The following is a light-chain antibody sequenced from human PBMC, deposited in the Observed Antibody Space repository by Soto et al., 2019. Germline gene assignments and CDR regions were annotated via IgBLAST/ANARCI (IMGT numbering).Light chain of an antibody. CDR3: QQYNNWPPIN. J-gene: IGKJ5*01. V-gene: IGKV3-15*01. CDR2: GAS. Sequence: EIVMTQPPATLSVSPGERATLSCRASQSVSSKLAWYQQKPGQAPRLLIYGASTRATGIPARFSGSGSGTEFTLTISSLQSEDFAFYYCQQYNNWPPINFGQGTRLEIK. CDR1: QSVSSK.